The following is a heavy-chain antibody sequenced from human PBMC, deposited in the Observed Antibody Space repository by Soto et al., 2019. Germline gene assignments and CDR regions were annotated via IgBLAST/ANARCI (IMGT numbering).Heavy chain of an antibody. CDR2: IIPIFGTA. D-gene: IGHD3-10*01. J-gene: IGHJ5*02. CDR3: ARDGLGYGSGSYIGTSGQKTFDP. CDR1: GGTFSSYA. V-gene: IGHV1-69*13. Sequence: SVKVSCKASGGTFSSYAVSWVRQAPGQGLEWMGGIIPIFGTANYAQKFQGRVTITADESTSTAYMELSSLRSEDTAVYYCARDGLGYGSGSYIGTSGQKTFDPWGQGTLVTVSS.